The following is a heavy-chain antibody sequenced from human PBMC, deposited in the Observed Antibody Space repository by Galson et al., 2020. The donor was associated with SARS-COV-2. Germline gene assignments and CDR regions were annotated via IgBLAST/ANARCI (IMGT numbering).Heavy chain of an antibody. Sequence: GGPLRLSCAASGFTFSSYGMHWVRQAPGKGLEWVAVIWYDGSNKYYADSVKGRFTISRDNSKNTLYLQMNSLRAEDTAVYYCARDPAPAYYYDSSGYFEYYFDYWGQGTLVTVSS. CDR1: GFTFSSYG. CDR2: IWYDGSNK. J-gene: IGHJ4*02. D-gene: IGHD3-22*01. CDR3: ARDPAPAYYYDSSGYFEYYFDY. V-gene: IGHV3-33*01.